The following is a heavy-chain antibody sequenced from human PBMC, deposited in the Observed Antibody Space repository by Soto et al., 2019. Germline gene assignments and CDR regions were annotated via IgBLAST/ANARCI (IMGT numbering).Heavy chain of an antibody. J-gene: IGHJ4*02. Sequence: QVPLVQSGAEVKKPGASVKVSCKASGYTFTSYAMHWVRQAPGQRLEWMGWINAGNGNTKYSQKFQGRVTITRDTSASTAYMELSSLRSEDTAVYYCARGQASVLPEPLDYWGQGTLVTVSS. V-gene: IGHV1-3*01. CDR2: INAGNGNT. CDR1: GYTFTSYA. CDR3: ARGQASVLPEPLDY.